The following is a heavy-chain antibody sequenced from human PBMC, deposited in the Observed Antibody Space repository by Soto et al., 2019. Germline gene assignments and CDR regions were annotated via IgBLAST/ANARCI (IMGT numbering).Heavy chain of an antibody. J-gene: IGHJ6*02. CDR3: ARDRSIEARIIVRRKYYYGIDV. CDR2: ISSSSSTI. D-gene: IGHD6-6*01. CDR1: GFTFSSYS. Sequence: GGSLRLSCAASGFTFSSYSMNWVRQAPGKGLEWVSYISSSSSTIYYADSVKGRFTISRDNAKNSLYLQMNSLRDEDTAVYYCARDRSIEARIIVRRKYYYGIDVWGPGTTVTVYS. V-gene: IGHV3-48*02.